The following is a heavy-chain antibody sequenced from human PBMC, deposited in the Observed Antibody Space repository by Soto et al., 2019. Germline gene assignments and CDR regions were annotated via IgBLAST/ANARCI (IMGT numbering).Heavy chain of an antibody. Sequence: EVQLVESGGGLVQPGGSLRLSCAASGFTFSSYSMNWVRQAPGKGLEWVSYISSSSSTIYYADSVKGRFTISRDNAKNSLYLQMNSLRAEDTAVYYCARDAGGYYYYYMDVWGKGTTVTVSS. D-gene: IGHD3-16*01. CDR2: ISSSSSTI. CDR1: GFTFSSYS. V-gene: IGHV3-48*01. CDR3: ARDAGGYYYYYMDV. J-gene: IGHJ6*03.